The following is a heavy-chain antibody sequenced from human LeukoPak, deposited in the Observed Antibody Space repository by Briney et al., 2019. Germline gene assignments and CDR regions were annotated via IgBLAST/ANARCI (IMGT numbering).Heavy chain of an antibody. V-gene: IGHV1-69*13. CDR2: IIPIFGTA. Sequence: ASVKVSCKASGGTFSSYAISWVRQAPGQGLEWMGGIIPIFGTANYAQKFQGRVTITADESTSTAYMELSRLRSDDTAVYYCARGTAVAGTFWFDPWGQGTLVTVSS. D-gene: IGHD6-19*01. CDR3: ARGTAVAGTFWFDP. J-gene: IGHJ5*02. CDR1: GGTFSSYA.